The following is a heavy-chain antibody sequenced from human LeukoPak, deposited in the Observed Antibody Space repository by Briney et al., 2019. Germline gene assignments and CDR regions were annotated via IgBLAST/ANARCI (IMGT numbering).Heavy chain of an antibody. Sequence: SETLSLTCTVSGGSISSSSYYWGWIRQPPGKGLEWIGSIYYSGSTYYNPSLKSRVTISVDTSKNQFSLKLSSVTAADTAVYYCARHYDFWSGYYNYYYYGMDVWGQGTTVTVSS. V-gene: IGHV4-39*01. D-gene: IGHD3-3*01. CDR2: IYYSGST. J-gene: IGHJ6*02. CDR3: ARHYDFWSGYYNYYYYGMDV. CDR1: GGSISSSSYY.